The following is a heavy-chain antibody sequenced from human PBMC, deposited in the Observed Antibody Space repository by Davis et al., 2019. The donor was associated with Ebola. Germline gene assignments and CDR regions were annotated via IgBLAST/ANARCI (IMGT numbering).Heavy chain of an antibody. Sequence: GGSLRLSCAASGFSFSSYGMHWVRQAPGRGLEWVAVIWYDDSNTYYADSVKGRFTISRDNSKNTLYLQMNSLRVEDTAIYYCAREEGSSRWQNNWFDYWGQGTLVTVSS. V-gene: IGHV3-33*01. CDR3: AREEGSSRWQNNWFDY. J-gene: IGHJ5*01. CDR2: IWYDDSNT. CDR1: GFSFSSYG. D-gene: IGHD2-2*01.